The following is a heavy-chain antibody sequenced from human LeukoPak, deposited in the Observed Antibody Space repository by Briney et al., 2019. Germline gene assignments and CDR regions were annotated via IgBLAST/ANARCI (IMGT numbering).Heavy chain of an antibody. CDR2: LSGSGAST. CDR1: GFTFTPYD. Sequence: GGSLRLACAASGFTFTPYDMSWVRQAPGKGLQWVSALSGSGASTYYADSVKGRFTISRDNSKNTVYLQMNSLRAEDTAVYYCAKNHYNTDSYSDYWGQGTLVTVSS. V-gene: IGHV3-23*01. J-gene: IGHJ4*02. CDR3: AKNHYNTDSYSDY. D-gene: IGHD1-14*01.